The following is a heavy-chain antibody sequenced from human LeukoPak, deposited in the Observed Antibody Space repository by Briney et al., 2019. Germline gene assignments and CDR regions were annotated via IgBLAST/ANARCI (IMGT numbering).Heavy chain of an antibody. J-gene: IGHJ5*02. Sequence: VASVKVSCKASGGTFSSYAISWVRQAPGQGLEWMGRIIPILGIANYAQKFQGRVTITADKSTSTAYMELSSLRSEDTAVYYCASDTEQGWFDPWGQGTLVTVSS. CDR3: ASDTEQGWFDP. CDR2: IIPILGIA. D-gene: IGHD1-26*01. V-gene: IGHV1-69*04. CDR1: GGTFSSYA.